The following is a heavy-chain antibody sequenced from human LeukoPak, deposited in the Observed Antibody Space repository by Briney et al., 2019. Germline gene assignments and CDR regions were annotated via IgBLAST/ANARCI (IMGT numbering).Heavy chain of an antibody. J-gene: IGHJ4*02. Sequence: SETLSLTCTVSSGSISSYYWSWIRQPAGKGLEWIGRIYTSGSTNYNPSLKSRVTMSVDTSKNQFSLKLSSVTAADTAVYYCARDRYYDSSGYYYIGYHYWGQGTLVTVSS. CDR2: IYTSGST. CDR3: ARDRYYDSSGYYYIGYHY. D-gene: IGHD3-22*01. V-gene: IGHV4-4*07. CDR1: SGSISSYY.